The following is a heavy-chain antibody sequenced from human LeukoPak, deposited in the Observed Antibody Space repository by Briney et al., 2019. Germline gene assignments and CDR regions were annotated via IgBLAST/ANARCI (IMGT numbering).Heavy chain of an antibody. J-gene: IGHJ4*02. Sequence: PGGSLRLSCAASGFTFNYYWMSWVRQARGKGLEWVANIKQDGSEKYYVDSVKGRFTISRDNAENSLYLQLNRLRAPDTAVYYCARDYCSGVTCYSGHWGQGTLVSVSS. CDR3: ARDYCSGVTCYSGH. V-gene: IGHV3-7*05. CDR1: GFTFNYYW. CDR2: IKQDGSEK. D-gene: IGHD2-15*01.